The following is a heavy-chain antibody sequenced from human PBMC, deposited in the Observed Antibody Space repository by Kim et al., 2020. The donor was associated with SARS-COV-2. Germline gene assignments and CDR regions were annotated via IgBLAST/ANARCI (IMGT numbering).Heavy chain of an antibody. CDR3: AKDHIQLWSGDYYYGMDV. V-gene: IGHV3-43*02. Sequence: GGSLRLSCAASGFTFDDYAMHWVRQAPGKGLEWVSLISGDGGSTYYADSVKGRFTISRDNSKNSLYLQMNSLRTEDTALYYCAKDHIQLWSGDYYYGMDVWGQGTTVTVSS. CDR1: GFTFDDYA. CDR2: ISGDGGST. J-gene: IGHJ6*02. D-gene: IGHD5-18*01.